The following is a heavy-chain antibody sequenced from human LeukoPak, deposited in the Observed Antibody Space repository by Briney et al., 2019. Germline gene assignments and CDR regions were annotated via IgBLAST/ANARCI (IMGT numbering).Heavy chain of an antibody. CDR3: AHSGMMVVAPFDH. CDR1: GFSLNPSGLG. D-gene: IGHD3-22*01. Sequence: SGPTLVKPTQTLTLTCTVSGFSLNPSGLGVGWIRQPPGQALEWLALIHWDDDERYSPSLKDRLTIKKDDSKNQVVLVMTNMDPVDTATYYCAHSGMMVVAPFDHWGQGILVTVSS. J-gene: IGHJ4*02. CDR2: IHWDDDE. V-gene: IGHV2-5*02.